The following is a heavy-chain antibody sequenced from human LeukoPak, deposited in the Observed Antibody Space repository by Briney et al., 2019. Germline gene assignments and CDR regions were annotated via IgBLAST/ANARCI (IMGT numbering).Heavy chain of an antibody. V-gene: IGHV4-34*01. CDR2: INHSGST. CDR1: GGSFSGYY. Sequence: SETLSLTCAVYGGSFSGYYWSWIRLPPGKGLEWIGEINHSGSTNYNPSLKSRVTISVDTSKNQFSLKLSSVTAADTAVYYCARRGGLGKRNRGINWFDPWGQGTLVTVSS. CDR3: ARRGGLGKRNRGINWFDP. D-gene: IGHD1-14*01. J-gene: IGHJ5*02.